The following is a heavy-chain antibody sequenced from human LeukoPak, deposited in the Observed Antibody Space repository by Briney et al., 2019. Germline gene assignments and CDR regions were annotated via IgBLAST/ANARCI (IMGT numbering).Heavy chain of an antibody. CDR1: GFTFSSSS. CDR3: ANAIFSGLLYIDY. CDR2: ITDAVGST. V-gene: IGHV3-23*01. J-gene: IGHJ4*02. Sequence: GGSLRLSCAASGFTFSSSSISWVRKAPGKGLEWVSAITDAVGSTHYANSVKGRFTISSDNSKSTVYVQMNSLRPDDMAVYYCANAIFSGLLYIDYWAKGILLTASS. D-gene: IGHD5-12*01.